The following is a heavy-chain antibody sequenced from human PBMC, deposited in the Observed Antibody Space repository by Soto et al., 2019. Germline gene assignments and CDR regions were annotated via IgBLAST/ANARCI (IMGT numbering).Heavy chain of an antibody. D-gene: IGHD1-26*01. CDR3: ARALYSGSYYDWFDP. CDR1: GGSISSYY. J-gene: IGHJ5*02. Sequence: SETLSLTCTVSGGSISSYYWSWIRQPPGKGLEWIGYIYYSGSTNYNPSLKSRVTISVDTSKNQFSLKLSSVTAADTAVYYCARALYSGSYYDWFDPWGQGTLVTVSS. CDR2: IYYSGST. V-gene: IGHV4-59*01.